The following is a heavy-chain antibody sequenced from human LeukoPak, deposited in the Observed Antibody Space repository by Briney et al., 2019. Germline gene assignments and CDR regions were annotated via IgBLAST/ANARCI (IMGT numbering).Heavy chain of an antibody. D-gene: IGHD6-19*01. CDR1: GFTFRNYG. J-gene: IGHJ3*02. Sequence: GGSLRLSCAASGFTFRNYGMHWVRQAPGKGLEWVAVISYDGINKYYADSVKGRFTISRDNSKNTVFLQMNSLRAENTAIYYCAKVASNSGKGGAFDIWGQGTMVTVSS. CDR2: ISYDGINK. CDR3: AKVASNSGKGGAFDI. V-gene: IGHV3-30*18.